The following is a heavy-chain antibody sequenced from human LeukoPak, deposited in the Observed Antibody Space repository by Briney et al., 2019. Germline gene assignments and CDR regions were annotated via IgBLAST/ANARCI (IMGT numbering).Heavy chain of an antibody. V-gene: IGHV3-33*06. CDR1: GFMFSDYG. Sequence: GRSLRLSCAASGFMFSDYGMHWVRQAPGKGLEWVAVIWSDATNQDYADSVKGRFAISRDDSTSMVYLQMNSLRAEDTAVYFCAKDIQRGFDYTNSLDYWGQGTLVTVSS. CDR3: AKDIQRGFDYTNSLDY. CDR2: IWSDATNQ. J-gene: IGHJ4*02. D-gene: IGHD4-11*01.